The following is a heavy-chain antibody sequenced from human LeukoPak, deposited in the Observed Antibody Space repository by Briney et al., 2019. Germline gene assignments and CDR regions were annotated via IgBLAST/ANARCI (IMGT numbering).Heavy chain of an antibody. J-gene: IGHJ5*02. CDR3: ANTYALGNYYKGGFDP. V-gene: IGHV1-2*02. Sequence: ASVKVSCKTSGYTFSDYYIHWIRQAPGQGLEWVGWINPNSGDTDYAQKFQGRVTVTRDTSISTAYMELGRLRSDDTAVYYCANTYALGNYYKGGFDPWGQGTLVTVSS. D-gene: IGHD3-10*01. CDR1: GYTFSDYY. CDR2: INPNSGDT.